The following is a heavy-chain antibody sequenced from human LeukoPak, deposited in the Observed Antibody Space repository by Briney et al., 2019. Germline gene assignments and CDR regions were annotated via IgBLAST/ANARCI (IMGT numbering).Heavy chain of an antibody. Sequence: ASVKVSCKASGYTFASYGISWVRQAPGQGLEWMGWISAYNGNTNYAQKFQGRVTMPRDTSITTAYMELSGLRSDDTAIYYCARGKLAAPGQPGYNWFDPWGQGTLVTVSS. CDR1: GYTFASYG. CDR3: ARGKLAAPGQPGYNWFDP. J-gene: IGHJ5*02. CDR2: ISAYNGNT. D-gene: IGHD6-13*01. V-gene: IGHV1-18*01.